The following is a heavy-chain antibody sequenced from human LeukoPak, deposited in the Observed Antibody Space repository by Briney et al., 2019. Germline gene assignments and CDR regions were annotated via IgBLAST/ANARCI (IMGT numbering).Heavy chain of an antibody. CDR2: IYYSGST. V-gene: IGHV4-61*01. J-gene: IGHJ4*02. D-gene: IGHD3-22*01. Sequence: PSETLSLTCTVSGGSVSSGSYYWSWIRQPPGKGLEWIGYIYYSGSTNYNPSLKSRVTISVDTSKNQFSLKLSSMTAADTAVYYCARTLSEFSYDSSGYSFDYWGQGTLVTVSS. CDR1: GGSVSSGSYY. CDR3: ARTLSEFSYDSSGYSFDY.